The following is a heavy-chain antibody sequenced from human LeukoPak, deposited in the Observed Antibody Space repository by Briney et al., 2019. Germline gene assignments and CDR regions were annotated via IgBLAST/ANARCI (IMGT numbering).Heavy chain of an antibody. D-gene: IGHD3-22*01. Sequence: ASVKVSCKASGYTFTSYGTSWVRQAPGQGLEWMGWISAYNGNTNYAQKLQCRVTMTTDTSTSTAYMELRSLRSDATAVYYCARSDYYDSSGYYLSFDYWGQGTLVTVSS. CDR1: GYTFTSYG. V-gene: IGHV1-18*01. CDR3: ARSDYYDSSGYYLSFDY. J-gene: IGHJ4*02. CDR2: ISAYNGNT.